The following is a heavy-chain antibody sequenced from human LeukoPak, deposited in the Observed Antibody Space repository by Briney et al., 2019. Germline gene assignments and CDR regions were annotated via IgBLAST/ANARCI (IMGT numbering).Heavy chain of an antibody. V-gene: IGHV3-30*02. CDR1: GLTFTGHG. CDR2: VRNDGSDT. J-gene: IGHJ4*02. CDR3: ARDRGKDYFDS. Sequence: GGSLRLSCTTSGLTFTGHGFHWLRQVVGKRLECVAFVRNDGSDTYHANSVKGRFSISRDDSKNTLYLQMNSLRPEDTAIYYCARDRGKDYFDSWGQGTQVTVSS. D-gene: IGHD4-23*01.